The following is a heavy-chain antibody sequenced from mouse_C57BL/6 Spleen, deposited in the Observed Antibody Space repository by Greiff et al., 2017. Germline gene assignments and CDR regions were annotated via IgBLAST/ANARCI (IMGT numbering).Heavy chain of an antibody. Sequence: QVQLQQPGAELVRPGSSVKLSCKASGYTFTSYWMHWVKQRPIQGLEWIGNIDPSDSETHYNQKFKDKATLTVDKSSSTAYMQLSSLTSEDSAVYYCARGPYDYDWFAYWGQGTLVTVSA. CDR2: IDPSDSET. V-gene: IGHV1-52*01. J-gene: IGHJ3*01. CDR1: GYTFTSYW. CDR3: ARGPYDYDWFAY. D-gene: IGHD2-4*01.